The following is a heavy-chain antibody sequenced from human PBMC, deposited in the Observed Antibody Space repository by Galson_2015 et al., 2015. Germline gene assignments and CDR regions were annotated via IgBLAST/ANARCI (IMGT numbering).Heavy chain of an antibody. CDR1: GGSISRYH. Sequence: LSLTCTVTGGSISRYHWSWIRQPPGKGLEWIGYIYHSGSTNYNPSLKSRVTISVDTSKNHFSLNPSSVTAADTAVYYCAREKYYYDASGGFDYWGQGTLVTVSS. V-gene: IGHV4-59*01. CDR3: AREKYYYDASGGFDY. D-gene: IGHD3-22*01. CDR2: IYHSGST. J-gene: IGHJ4*02.